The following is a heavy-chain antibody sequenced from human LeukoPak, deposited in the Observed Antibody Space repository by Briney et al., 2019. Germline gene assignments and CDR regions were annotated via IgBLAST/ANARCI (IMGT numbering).Heavy chain of an antibody. D-gene: IGHD1-1*01. CDR1: GFIFSSYG. V-gene: IGHV3-30*03. Sequence: GGSLRLSCAASGFIFSSYGLHWVRQAPGKGLEWVAVISYDGSTKYYADSVKGRLTISRDNSKNTLYLQTNSLRAEDTAVYYCARDRGYAMDVWGQGTTVTVSS. J-gene: IGHJ6*02. CDR2: ISYDGSTK. CDR3: ARDRGYAMDV.